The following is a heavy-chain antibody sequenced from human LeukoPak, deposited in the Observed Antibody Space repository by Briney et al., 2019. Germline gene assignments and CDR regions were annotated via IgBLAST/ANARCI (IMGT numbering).Heavy chain of an antibody. D-gene: IGHD6-19*01. CDR1: GFTFDDYS. V-gene: IGHV3-43*01. J-gene: IGHJ4*02. CDR2: ITWDGGST. CDR3: AKKFGSSAWYVGFDS. Sequence: TGGSLRLSCAASGFTFDDYSMHWVRQAPGKGLEWVFLITWDGGSTYYADSVKGRFTIARDNSKNTLYLQMNSLRAEDTAVYYCAKKFGSSAWYVGFDSWGQGTLVTVSS.